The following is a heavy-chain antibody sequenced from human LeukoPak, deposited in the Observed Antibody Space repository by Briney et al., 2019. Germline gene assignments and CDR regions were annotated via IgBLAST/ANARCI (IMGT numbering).Heavy chain of an antibody. D-gene: IGHD6-19*01. CDR1: GFTFSNYW. CDR3: ARVSLSSGCLSN. CDR2: ISSDESIT. Sequence: GGSLRLSCAASGFTFSNYWMHWVRQAPGKGLVWVSRISSDESITSYADSVKGRFTISRDNAKNTLFLQMNGLRDEDTAVYYCARVSLSSGCLSNWGQGTLVTVSS. V-gene: IGHV3-74*01. J-gene: IGHJ4*02.